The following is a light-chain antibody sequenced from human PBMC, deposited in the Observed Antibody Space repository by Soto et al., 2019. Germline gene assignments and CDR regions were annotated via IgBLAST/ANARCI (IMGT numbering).Light chain of an antibody. Sequence: QSALTQPPSASGSPGQSVTISCTGTSSDVGAYNYVSWYQQYPGKAPKLRIYEVTKRPSGVPDRVSGSKSGKTASLTVSGLQAGDRADDYRTSYVGNDIGVFGGGTKQTVL. CDR1: SSDVGAYNY. CDR3: TSYVGNDIGV. V-gene: IGLV2-8*01. J-gene: IGLJ3*02. CDR2: EVT.